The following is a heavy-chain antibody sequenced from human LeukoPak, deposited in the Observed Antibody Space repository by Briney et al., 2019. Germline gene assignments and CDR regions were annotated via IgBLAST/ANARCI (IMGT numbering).Heavy chain of an antibody. J-gene: IGHJ2*01. D-gene: IGHD5-18*01. CDR1: GFTFSDDY. V-gene: IGHV3-11*06. Sequence: GGSLRLSCVASGFTFSDDYMSWIRQAPGKGLEWISYISSSSRYTNYADSVKGRFTISRDNAKNSLYLQMNSLRVEDTAVHYCARDGRRIQDYWYFDLWGRGTLVSVSS. CDR3: ARDGRRIQDYWYFDL. CDR2: ISSSSRYT.